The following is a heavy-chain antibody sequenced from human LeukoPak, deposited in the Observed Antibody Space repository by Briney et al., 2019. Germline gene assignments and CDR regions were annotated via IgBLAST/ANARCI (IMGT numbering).Heavy chain of an antibody. CDR1: GFIFSDYA. CDR3: ARDERKYCSDSSCYPGDY. CDR2: MSRTSAYI. V-gene: IGHV3-21*01. J-gene: IGHJ4*02. D-gene: IGHD2-2*01. Sequence: GGSLRLSCAASGFIFSDYAMKWVRQAPGKGREGVGAMSRTSAYIYYSDSVKGRFTLSRDNAGDSVYLPMDSLRAEDTAVCYCARDERKYCSDSSCYPGDYWGQGILVTVSS.